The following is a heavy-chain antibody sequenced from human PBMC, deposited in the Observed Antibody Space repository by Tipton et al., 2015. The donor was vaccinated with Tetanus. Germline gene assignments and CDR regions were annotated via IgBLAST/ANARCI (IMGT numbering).Heavy chain of an antibody. CDR3: AREDGGPTLDYFDS. CDR1: GFAVAVNY. V-gene: IGHV3-30-3*01. J-gene: IGHJ4*02. D-gene: IGHD3-16*01. Sequence: SLRLSCAASGFAVAVNYMTWVRQAPGKGLEWVAVITFGGNTKYYADSVKGRFTLSRDNSQSTLYLQMNSLKVEDTAVYYCAREDGGPTLDYFDSWGQGALVIVSS. CDR2: ITFGGNTK.